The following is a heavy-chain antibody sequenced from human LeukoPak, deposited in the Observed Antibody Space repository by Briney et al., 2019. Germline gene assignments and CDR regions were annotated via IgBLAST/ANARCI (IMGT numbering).Heavy chain of an antibody. CDR1: GGTFSSYA. J-gene: IGHJ5*02. CDR3: ARDNYAGANWFDP. CDR2: IIPIFGTA. V-gene: IGHV1-69*05. Sequence: ASVKVSCKASGGTFSSYAIIWVRQAPGQGLEWMGGIIPIFGTANYAQKFQGRVTITTDESTSTAYMELSSLRSEDTAVYYCARDNYAGANWFDPWGQGTLVTVSS. D-gene: IGHD1-7*01.